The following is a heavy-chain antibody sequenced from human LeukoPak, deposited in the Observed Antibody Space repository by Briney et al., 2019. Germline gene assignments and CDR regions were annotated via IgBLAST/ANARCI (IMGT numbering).Heavy chain of an antibody. CDR3: ARHREYCSSTSCYSYNWFDP. J-gene: IGHJ5*02. Sequence: PSQTLSLTCVVSGGSISSGGYSWSWIRQPPGKGLEWIGYIYHSGSTYYNPSLKSRVTISGDRSENQLSLKLSSVTAADTAVYYCARHREYCSSTSCYSYNWFDPWGQGTLVTVSS. D-gene: IGHD2-2*02. CDR2: IYHSGST. CDR1: GGSISSGGYS. V-gene: IGHV4-30-2*01.